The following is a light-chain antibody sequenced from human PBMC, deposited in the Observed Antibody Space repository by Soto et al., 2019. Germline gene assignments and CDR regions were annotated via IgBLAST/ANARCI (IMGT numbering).Light chain of an antibody. Sequence: QSVLTQPPSASGSPGQPVTISCTGTKSDIGVYDFVSWYQHHPGKAPRLIIYEVVQRPSGVPDRFSGSKSGNTASLTVSGLQAADEADYFCKSYAGSNTYVFGSGTKVTVL. CDR1: KSDIGVYDF. J-gene: IGLJ1*01. CDR2: EVV. CDR3: KSYAGSNTYV. V-gene: IGLV2-8*01.